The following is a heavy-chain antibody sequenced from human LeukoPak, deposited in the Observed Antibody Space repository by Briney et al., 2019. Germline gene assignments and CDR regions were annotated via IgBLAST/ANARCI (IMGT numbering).Heavy chain of an antibody. D-gene: IGHD6-19*01. Sequence: ASVKVSCKASGYTFTSYGISWARQAPGHGLEWMGWISAYNGNTNYAQKLQGRVTMTTDTSTSTAYMEPRSLRSDDTAVYYCAREQWLDRPDPYYFDYWGQGTLVTVSS. CDR1: GYTFTSYG. J-gene: IGHJ4*02. CDR3: AREQWLDRPDPYYFDY. CDR2: ISAYNGNT. V-gene: IGHV1-18*01.